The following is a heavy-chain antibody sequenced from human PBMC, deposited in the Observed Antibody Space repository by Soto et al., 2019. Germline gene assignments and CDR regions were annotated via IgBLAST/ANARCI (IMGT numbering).Heavy chain of an antibody. J-gene: IGHJ5*02. CDR1: GGSVSSRSHF. CDR3: ARYDAESGSNKIDP. V-gene: IGHV4-61*01. Sequence: QVQLQESGPGLVKPSETLSVTCTVSGGSVSSRSHFWSWIRQPPGGGLQWIGYIFYSGSTNYNPSLKSRAPLSVDTSRNQFSLRLTSVTAADTAFYYCARYDAESGSNKIDPWGLGTLVTVSS. CDR2: IFYSGST. D-gene: IGHD5-12*01.